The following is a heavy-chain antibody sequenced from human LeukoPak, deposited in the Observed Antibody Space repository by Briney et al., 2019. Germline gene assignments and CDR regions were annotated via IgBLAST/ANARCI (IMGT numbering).Heavy chain of an antibody. J-gene: IGHJ3*02. V-gene: IGHV3-53*01. CDR2: IYSGGST. CDR1: EFTVSSNY. CDR3: ASRDYYDSSGYYDAFDI. Sequence: GGSLRLSCAASEFTVSSNYMSWVRQAPGKGLEWVSVIYSGGSTYYADSVKGRFTISRDNSKNTLYLQMNSLRAEDTVVYYCASRDYYDSSGYYDAFDIWGQGTMVTVSS. D-gene: IGHD3-22*01.